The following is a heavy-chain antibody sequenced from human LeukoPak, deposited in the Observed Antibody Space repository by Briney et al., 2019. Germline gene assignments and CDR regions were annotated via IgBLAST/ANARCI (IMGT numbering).Heavy chain of an antibody. D-gene: IGHD1-14*01. Sequence: SEALSLTCAVSGYSISSGYYWGWIRQPPGKGLGWIGSIYHSGSTYYNPSLKSRVTISVDTSKDQFSLKLSSVTAADTAVYYCARPPGRGPYAFDIWGQGTMVTVYS. CDR3: ARPPGRGPYAFDI. J-gene: IGHJ3*02. CDR1: GYSISSGYY. CDR2: IYHSGST. V-gene: IGHV4-38-2*01.